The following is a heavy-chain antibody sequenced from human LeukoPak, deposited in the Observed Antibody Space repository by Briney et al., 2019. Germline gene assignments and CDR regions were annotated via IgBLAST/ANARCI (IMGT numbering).Heavy chain of an antibody. CDR3: RRGRVVVVPAACARKTHTYYYYMDV. J-gene: IGHJ6*03. Sequence: GAALTVSSMPSGYTFTSYNINWVRQAPGRGGEWVGWMNPKNGNTDYTQKFQGRVTITRNTSISTAYMELSSLRSEEKAVYYCRRGRVVVVPAACARKTHTYYYYMDVGGKGSTVTVS. D-gene: IGHD2-2*01. CDR1: GYTFTSYN. V-gene: IGHV1-8*01. CDR2: MNPKNGNT.